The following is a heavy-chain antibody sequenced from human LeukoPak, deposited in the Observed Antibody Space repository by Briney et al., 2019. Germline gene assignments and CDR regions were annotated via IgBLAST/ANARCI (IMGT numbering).Heavy chain of an antibody. J-gene: IGHJ4*02. CDR3: ARDLREYGIDY. V-gene: IGHV3-30-3*01. CDR1: GFTFSSYA. D-gene: IGHD2-8*01. CDR2: ISYDGSNK. Sequence: GGSLRLSCAASGFTFSSYAMHWVRQAPGKGLEWVAVISYDGSNKYYADSVKGRLTISRDNSKNTLYLQMNSLRAEDTAVYYCARDLREYGIDYWGQGTLVTVSS.